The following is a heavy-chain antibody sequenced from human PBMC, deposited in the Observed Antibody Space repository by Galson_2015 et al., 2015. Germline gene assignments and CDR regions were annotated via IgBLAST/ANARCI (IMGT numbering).Heavy chain of an antibody. J-gene: IGHJ6*03. D-gene: IGHD2-2*01. CDR3: ARGSSASFYYYMDV. Sequence: SLRLSCAVSGFSFSNYAMHWVRQAPGKGLEYVSATSSDGVTTYYANSVKGRFTISRDNSKNTLYLQMGSLRDEDMAVYYCARGSSASFYYYMDVWGKGTTVTVSS. V-gene: IGHV3-64*01. CDR1: GFSFSNYA. CDR2: TSSDGVTT.